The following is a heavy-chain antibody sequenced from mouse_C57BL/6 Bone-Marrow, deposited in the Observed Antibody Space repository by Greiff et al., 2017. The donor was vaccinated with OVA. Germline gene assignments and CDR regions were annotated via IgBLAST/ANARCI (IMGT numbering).Heavy chain of an antibody. CDR3: ARSSSLYAMDY. D-gene: IGHD1-1*01. J-gene: IGHJ4*01. CDR2: FTMYSDAT. V-gene: IGHV1-49*01. Sequence: LQQSGAELVRPGSSVKLSCKASYFAFMASAMHWVKQRPGHGLEWIGSFTMYSDATEYSENFKGKATLTANTTSSTAYMELSSLTSEDSAVYYCARSSSLYAMDYWGQGTSVTVSS. CDR1: YFAFMASA.